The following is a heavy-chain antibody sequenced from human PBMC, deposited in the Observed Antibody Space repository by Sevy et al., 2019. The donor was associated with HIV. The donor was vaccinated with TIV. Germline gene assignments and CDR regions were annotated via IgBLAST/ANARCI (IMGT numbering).Heavy chain of an antibody. V-gene: IGHV3-49*04. CDR3: IRGRLVGYPAMVPDY. CDR1: GFTLGDYA. CDR2: MRSKPFAGTT. Sequence: GGSLRLSCTTSGFTLGDYAMNWVRQAPGKGLEWVGFMRSKPFAGTTEYAASVQGRFTISTDDSEASAHLQMNSLRTEDTGVYYCIRGRLVGYPAMVPDYWGQGTLVTVSS. D-gene: IGHD5-18*01. J-gene: IGHJ4*02.